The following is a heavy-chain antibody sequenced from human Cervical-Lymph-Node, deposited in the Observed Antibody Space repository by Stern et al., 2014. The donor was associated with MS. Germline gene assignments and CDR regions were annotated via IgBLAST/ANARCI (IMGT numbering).Heavy chain of an antibody. V-gene: IGHV3-74*02. CDR1: GFPFSSSW. CDR3: AARGGVLAGEIGSFDH. D-gene: IGHD3-10*01. Sequence: EVQLVESGGGLVQPGGSLRLSCAASGFPFSSSWIHRVRQAPGTGLVWVSRISSDGGSTSYAESVKGRFIISRDNAKNTLYLQMNSLRVDDTALYYCAARGGVLAGEIGSFDHWGQGTLVTVSS. J-gene: IGHJ4*02. CDR2: ISSDGGST.